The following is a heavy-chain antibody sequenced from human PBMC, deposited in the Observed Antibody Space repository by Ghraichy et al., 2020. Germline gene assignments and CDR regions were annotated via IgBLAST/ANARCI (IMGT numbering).Heavy chain of an antibody. D-gene: IGHD6-19*01. CDR2: IYYSGST. CDR1: GGSISSYY. J-gene: IGHJ6*02. Sequence: SETLSLTCTVYGGSISSYYWSWIRQPPGKGLEWIGYIYYSGSTNYNPSLKSRVTISVDTSKNQFSLKLSSVTAADTAVYYCARDQGSGWLRDVIDVWGQGTTVSVSS. V-gene: IGHV4-59*01. CDR3: ARDQGSGWLRDVIDV.